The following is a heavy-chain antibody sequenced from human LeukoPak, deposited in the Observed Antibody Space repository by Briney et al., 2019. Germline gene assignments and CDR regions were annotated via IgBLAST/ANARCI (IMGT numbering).Heavy chain of an antibody. D-gene: IGHD2-15*01. CDR3: ARLPVGPKYNWFDP. CDR2: IYYSGST. V-gene: IGHV4-59*01. J-gene: IGHJ5*02. Sequence: PSETLSLTCTGSGCSISSYYWSWIRQPPGKGLEWIGYIYYSGSTNYNPSLKSRVTISVATSKNPFSLTLSSVPAADTAVYYCARLPVGPKYNWFDPWGQGTLVTVSS. CDR1: GCSISSYY.